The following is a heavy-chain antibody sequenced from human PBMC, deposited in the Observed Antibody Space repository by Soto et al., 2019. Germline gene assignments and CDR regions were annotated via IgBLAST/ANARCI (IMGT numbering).Heavy chain of an antibody. CDR2: VFSSGST. CDR1: GGAISSYY. V-gene: IGHV4-4*07. CDR3: ARVEFSYFWMDV. D-gene: IGHD2-8*01. Sequence: SETLSLTSSVPGGAISSYYWSWVRQPAGKGLEWIGRVFSSGSTNYNASLKSRVTMSIDTSKNEVSLTLRSVTAADPAVYYCARVEFSYFWMDVWGQGTTVTVSS. J-gene: IGHJ6*02.